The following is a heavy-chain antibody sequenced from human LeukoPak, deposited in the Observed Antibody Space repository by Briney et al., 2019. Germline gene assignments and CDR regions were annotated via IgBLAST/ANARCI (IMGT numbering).Heavy chain of an antibody. V-gene: IGHV1-8*01. CDR1: GYTFTTYD. Sequence: ASVKVSCKASGYTFTTYDINGVREVTGQGLEWMGWMSPDSGKTGYAQKFQGRVTMTRDTSISTAYMELSSLTSEDTAVYYCANGPPSGSIDNWGQGTRVTVS. D-gene: IGHD1-26*01. CDR3: ANGPPSGSIDN. CDR2: MSPDSGKT. J-gene: IGHJ4*02.